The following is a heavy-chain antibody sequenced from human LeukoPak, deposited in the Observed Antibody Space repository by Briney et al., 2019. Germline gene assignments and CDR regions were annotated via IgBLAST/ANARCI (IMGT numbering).Heavy chain of an antibody. V-gene: IGHV1-69*13. Sequence: AASVKVSCKASGGTFSSYAISWVRQAPGQGLEWMGGIIPIFGTANYAQKFQGRVTITADESTSTAYMELSSLRSEDTAVYYCARGEWFGELSRYYYYYYMDVWGKGTTVTISS. CDR3: ARGEWFGELSRYYYYYYMDV. D-gene: IGHD3-10*01. J-gene: IGHJ6*03. CDR2: IIPIFGTA. CDR1: GGTFSSYA.